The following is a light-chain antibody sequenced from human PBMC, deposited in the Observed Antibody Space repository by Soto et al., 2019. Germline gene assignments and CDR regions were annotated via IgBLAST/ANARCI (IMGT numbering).Light chain of an antibody. Sequence: EIVLTQSPGTLSLSPGGRATLSCRTSQSVSSTYLAWYQQKPGQAPRLLIYGGSSRATGIPDRFSGSGSGTDFTLTISRLEPEDFAVYYCQQYGTSPRTFGQGTKVEIK. CDR2: GGS. CDR1: QSVSSTY. V-gene: IGKV3-20*01. J-gene: IGKJ1*01. CDR3: QQYGTSPRT.